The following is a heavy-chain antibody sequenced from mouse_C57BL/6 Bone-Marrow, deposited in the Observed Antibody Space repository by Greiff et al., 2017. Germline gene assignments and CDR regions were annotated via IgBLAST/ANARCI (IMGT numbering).Heavy chain of an antibody. J-gene: IGHJ3*01. CDR2: ISSGGSYT. Sequence: EVKLMESGGDLVKPGGSLKLSCAASGFTFSSYGMSWVRQTPDKRLEWVATISSGGSYTYYPDSVKGRFTISRDTDKNTLYLQMSSRKSEDTDMCNSARHQAAQASFAYWGQGTLVTVSA. CDR3: ARHQAAQASFAY. V-gene: IGHV5-6*01. D-gene: IGHD3-2*02. CDR1: GFTFSSYG.